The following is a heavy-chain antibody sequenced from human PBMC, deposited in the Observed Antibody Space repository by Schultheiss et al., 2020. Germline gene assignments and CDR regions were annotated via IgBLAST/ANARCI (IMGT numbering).Heavy chain of an antibody. CDR3: AHRSTSSTFDY. D-gene: IGHD6-6*01. CDR2: IDWDDDK. Sequence: TLSLTCTVSGGSVSSGDYYWSWIRQPPGKALEWLALIDWDDDKYYSTSLKTRLTISKDTSKNQVVLIVTDMDPVDTATYYCAHRSTSSTFDYWGQGTLVTVSS. V-gene: IGHV2-70*12. J-gene: IGHJ4*02. CDR1: GGSVSSGDYY.